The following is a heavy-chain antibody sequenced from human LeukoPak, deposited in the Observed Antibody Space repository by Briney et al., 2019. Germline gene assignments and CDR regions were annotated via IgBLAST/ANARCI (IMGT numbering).Heavy chain of an antibody. CDR2: IYYSGST. J-gene: IGHJ3*01. Sequence: SETLSLTCTVSGGYMSSSYCCWIRQPPGKGLEWIGYIYYSGSTNYNPSLKSRVTISVDTSKNQFSLKLSSVTAADTAVYYCARAEYVTMMVVGPLDLWGQGTMVTVSS. CDR3: ARAEYVTMMVVGPLDL. D-gene: IGHD3-22*01. CDR1: GGYMSSSY. V-gene: IGHV4-59*01.